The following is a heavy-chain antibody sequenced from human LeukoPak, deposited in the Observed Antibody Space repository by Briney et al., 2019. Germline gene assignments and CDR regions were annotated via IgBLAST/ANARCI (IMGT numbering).Heavy chain of an antibody. CDR1: GFTFSSYW. CDR3: AREFCSGANCYPMGAFDM. CDR2: IKYDVSEI. D-gene: IGHD2-15*01. J-gene: IGHJ3*02. V-gene: IGHV3-7*01. Sequence: GGSLRLSCAASGFTFSSYWMAWVRRAPGKGLEWVANIKYDVSEIYYVDSVKGRFTISRDNAKNSLYLQMNSLRAEDTAVYYCAREFCSGANCYPMGAFDMWGQGTMVTVSS.